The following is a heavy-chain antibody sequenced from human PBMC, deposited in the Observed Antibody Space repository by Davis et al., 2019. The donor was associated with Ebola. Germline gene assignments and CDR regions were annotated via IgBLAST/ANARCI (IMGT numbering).Heavy chain of an antibody. J-gene: IGHJ4*02. D-gene: IGHD3-16*01. CDR3: AREGYKYDYPRFWDF. V-gene: IGHV1-8*01. CDR2: MNPDSGNT. CDR1: GYTFTTYD. Sequence: AASVKVSCKASGYTFTTYDINWVRQATGQGLEWMGLMNPDSGNTGYAQKFQGRVTMTRDTSITTAYMELSSLRSDDTAVYYCAREGYKYDYPRFWDFWGQGTLVTVSS.